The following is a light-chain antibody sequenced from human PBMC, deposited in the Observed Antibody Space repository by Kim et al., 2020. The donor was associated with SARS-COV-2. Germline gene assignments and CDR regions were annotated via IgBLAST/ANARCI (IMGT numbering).Light chain of an antibody. CDR1: RSDIGTYRY. CDR3: SSYIRSSSFA. J-gene: IGLJ3*02. Sequence: QSALTQPASVSGSPGQSITISCTGSRSDIGTYRYVSWYQQHPGKAPKLMIYDVSERPSGVSTRFSGSKCGNTASLTISGLQAEDEADYYCSSYIRSSSFAFGGGTKVTVL. CDR2: DVS. V-gene: IGLV2-14*03.